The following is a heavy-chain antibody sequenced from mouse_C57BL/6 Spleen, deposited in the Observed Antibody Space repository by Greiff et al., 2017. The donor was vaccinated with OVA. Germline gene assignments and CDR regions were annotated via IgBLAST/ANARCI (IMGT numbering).Heavy chain of an antibody. CDR2: INYDGSST. CDR1: GFTFSDYY. CDR3: AREENCGNSWFAY. J-gene: IGHJ3*01. Sequence: EVMLVESEGGLVQPGSSMKLSCTASGFTFSDYYMAWVRQVPEKGLEWVANINYDGSSTYYLDSLKSRFIITRDNAKNILYLQMSSLKSEDTATYYCAREENCGNSWFAYWGQGTLVTVSA. D-gene: IGHD2-1*01. V-gene: IGHV5-16*01.